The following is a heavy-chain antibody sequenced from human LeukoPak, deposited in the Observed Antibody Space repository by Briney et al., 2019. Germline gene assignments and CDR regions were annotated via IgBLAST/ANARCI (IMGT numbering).Heavy chain of an antibody. CDR2: ISGSGGST. CDR1: GFTVSSNY. CDR3: ATSGDCSGGSCYYLFTPYYFDY. Sequence: GGSLRLSCAASGFTVSSNYMGWVRQAPGKGLEWVSTISGSGGSTYYADSVKGRFTISRDNSKNTLYLQMNSLRAEDTAVYYCATSGDCSGGSCYYLFTPYYFDYWGQGTLVTVSS. D-gene: IGHD2-15*01. V-gene: IGHV3-23*01. J-gene: IGHJ4*02.